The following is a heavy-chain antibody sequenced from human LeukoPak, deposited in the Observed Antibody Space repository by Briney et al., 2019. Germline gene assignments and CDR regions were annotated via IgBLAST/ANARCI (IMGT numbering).Heavy chain of an antibody. CDR3: ARDQKGDYYDSSGFYRVRYFDY. V-gene: IGHV3-30-3*01. Sequence: GGSLRLSCVASGFTFSSYAIHWVRQAPGKGLEWVAFISYDGSNKYYADSVKGRFTISRDNSKNTLYLHMNSLTAEDTAVYYCARDQKGDYYDSSGFYRVRYFDYWGQGTLVTVSS. CDR2: ISYDGSNK. D-gene: IGHD3-22*01. CDR1: GFTFSSYA. J-gene: IGHJ4*02.